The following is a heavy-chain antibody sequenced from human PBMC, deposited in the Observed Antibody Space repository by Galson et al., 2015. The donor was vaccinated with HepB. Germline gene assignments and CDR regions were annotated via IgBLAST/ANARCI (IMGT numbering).Heavy chain of an antibody. CDR1: GFTFSSYD. D-gene: IGHD2/OR15-2a*01. CDR2: IGAAGDT. V-gene: IGHV3-13*01. Sequence: SLRLSCAASGFTFSSYDMHWVRQVPGKGLDWVSGIGAAGDTFYPASVKGRFTISRQNAKNSLYLQLNSLRAGDTAIYYCARGGNMGHWYFDLWGRGTLVTVSS. J-gene: IGHJ2*01. CDR3: ARGGNMGHWYFDL.